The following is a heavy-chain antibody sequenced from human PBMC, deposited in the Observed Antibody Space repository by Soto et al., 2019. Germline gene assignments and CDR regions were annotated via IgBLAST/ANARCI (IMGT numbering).Heavy chain of an antibody. CDR2: IYYSGST. V-gene: IGHV4-31*03. CDR1: GGSISSGGYY. Sequence: QVQLQESGPGLVKPSQTLSLTCTVSGGSISSGGYYWSWIRQHPGKGLEWIGYIYYSGSTYYNPSLKRRVTISVDTSKNQFSLKLSSVTAADTAVYYCARAPPVRGVITFFDYWGQGTLVTVSS. CDR3: ARAPPVRGVITFFDY. D-gene: IGHD3-10*01. J-gene: IGHJ4*02.